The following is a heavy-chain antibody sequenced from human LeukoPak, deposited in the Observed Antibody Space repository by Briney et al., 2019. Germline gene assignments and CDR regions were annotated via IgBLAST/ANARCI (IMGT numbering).Heavy chain of an antibody. J-gene: IGHJ4*02. Sequence: GGSLRLSCAASGFTFSSYEMNWVRQAPGKGLEWVSYISSSGSTIYYADSVKGRFTISRDNAKNSLYLQMNSLRAEDTAVYYCARGPLAAAVPFDYWGQGTLVTVSS. CDR3: ARGPLAAAVPFDY. CDR1: GFTFSSYE. D-gene: IGHD6-13*01. CDR2: ISSSGSTI. V-gene: IGHV3-48*03.